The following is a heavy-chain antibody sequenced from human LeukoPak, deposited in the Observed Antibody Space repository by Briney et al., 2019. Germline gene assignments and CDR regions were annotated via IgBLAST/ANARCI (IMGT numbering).Heavy chain of an antibody. J-gene: IGHJ4*02. CDR3: ASPLGYCSSTDCYEDY. D-gene: IGHD2-2*01. Sequence: KPSETLSLTCTVSGGSMSSSSYYWGWIRQPPGKGLEWIGSIHYSGSTYYNPSLESRVTISVDTSKNQFSLKLNSVTAADTAVYYCASPLGYCSSTDCYEDYWGQGTLVTVSS. CDR1: GGSMSSSSYY. CDR2: IHYSGST. V-gene: IGHV4-39*01.